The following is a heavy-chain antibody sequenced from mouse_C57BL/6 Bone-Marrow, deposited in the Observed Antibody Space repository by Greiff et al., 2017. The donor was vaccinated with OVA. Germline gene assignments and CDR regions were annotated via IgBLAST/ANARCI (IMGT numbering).Heavy chain of an antibody. J-gene: IGHJ2*01. D-gene: IGHD3-2*02. CDR2: IYPRSGNT. CDR1: GYTFTSYG. V-gene: IGHV1-81*01. CDR3: ARRTAQGRLFDY. Sequence: QVHVKQSGAELARPGASVKLSCKASGYTFTSYGISWVKQRTGQGLEWIGEIYPRSGNTYYNDKFKGKATLTADKSSSTAYMELRSLTSEDSAVYFCARRTAQGRLFDYWGQGTTLTVSS.